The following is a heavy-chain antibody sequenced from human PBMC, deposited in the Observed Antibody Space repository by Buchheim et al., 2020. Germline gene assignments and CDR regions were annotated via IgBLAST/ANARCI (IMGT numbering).Heavy chain of an antibody. J-gene: IGHJ5*02. D-gene: IGHD4-17*01. V-gene: IGHV3-33*01. CDR2: IWYDGSNK. CDR3: ARDPSTGYGDYGWFDP. CDR1: GFTFSSYG. Sequence: QVQLVESGGGVVQPGRSLRLSCAASGFTFSSYGMHWVRQAPGKGLEWVAVIWYDGSNKYYADSVKGRFTISRDNSKNTLYLQMNSLRAEDTAVYYCARDPSTGYGDYGWFDPWGQGTL.